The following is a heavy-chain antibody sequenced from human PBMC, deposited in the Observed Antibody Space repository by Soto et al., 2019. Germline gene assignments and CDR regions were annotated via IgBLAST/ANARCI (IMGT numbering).Heavy chain of an antibody. Sequence: SLRLSCAASGFTFAHYAMMWARQAPGRGLEWVSTIDGPTTNTHYIDSVKGRFFISRDNAINTVYLQMTGLRAEDTAVYYCVTWLSAHFDYWGRGTLVTVSS. V-gene: IGHV3-23*05. CDR2: IDGPTTNT. D-gene: IGHD6-19*01. CDR3: VTWLSAHFDY. J-gene: IGHJ4*02. CDR1: GFTFAHYA.